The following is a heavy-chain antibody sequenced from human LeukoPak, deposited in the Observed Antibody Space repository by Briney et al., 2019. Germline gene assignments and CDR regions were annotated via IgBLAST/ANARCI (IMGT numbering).Heavy chain of an antibody. CDR3: ATASAGYSSSWYRSNEYYFDY. D-gene: IGHD6-13*01. J-gene: IGHJ4*02. V-gene: IGHV3-11*01. Sequence: PGGSLRLSCAASGFTFSDYYMSWIRQAPGKGLEWVSYISSSGSTIYYADSVKGRFTISRDNAKNSLYLQMNSLRAEDTAVYYCATASAGYSSSWYRSNEYYFDYWGQGTLVTVSS. CDR2: ISSSGSTI. CDR1: GFTFSDYY.